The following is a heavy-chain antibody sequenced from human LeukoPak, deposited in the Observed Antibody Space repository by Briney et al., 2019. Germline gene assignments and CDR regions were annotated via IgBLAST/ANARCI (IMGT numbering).Heavy chain of an antibody. V-gene: IGHV1-69*05. D-gene: IGHD7-27*01. Sequence: ASVKVSCKASGGTFSSYAISWVRQAPGQGLEWMGRIIPIFGTANYAQKFQGRVTITTDESTSTAYMELSSLRSEDTAVYYCASSGDLYYFDYWGQGALVTVSS. CDR2: IIPIFGTA. CDR1: GGTFSSYA. CDR3: ASSGDLYYFDY. J-gene: IGHJ4*02.